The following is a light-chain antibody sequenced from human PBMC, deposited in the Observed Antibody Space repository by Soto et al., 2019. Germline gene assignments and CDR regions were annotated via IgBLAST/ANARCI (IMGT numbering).Light chain of an antibody. V-gene: IGKV3D-15*01. CDR2: GAS. Sequence: EIALSQSPGTLSLSPGEGATLSCRASQSLSSSYLVWYQQKPGQAPRLLIYGASTRATGIPARFSGSGSGTEFTLSISSLQSEDFAVYYCQQYNNWPPITLGQGTRLEI. CDR3: QQYNNWPPIT. J-gene: IGKJ5*01. CDR1: QSLSSSY.